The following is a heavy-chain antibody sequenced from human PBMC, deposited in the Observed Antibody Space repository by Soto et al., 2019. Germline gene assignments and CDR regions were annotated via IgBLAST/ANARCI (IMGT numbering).Heavy chain of an antibody. Sequence: SEALSLTCTVSGASISGFYWSWIRKSAGKGLEWIGRIYATGTTDCNPSLKTRVMMSVDTSKRQFSLQLRSLTAADTAVYYCVRDGTKTLRDWFDPRGQRISVTVSS. CDR3: VRDGTKTLRDWFDP. CDR1: GASISGFY. V-gene: IGHV4-4*07. J-gene: IGHJ5*02. D-gene: IGHD1-1*01. CDR2: IYATGTT.